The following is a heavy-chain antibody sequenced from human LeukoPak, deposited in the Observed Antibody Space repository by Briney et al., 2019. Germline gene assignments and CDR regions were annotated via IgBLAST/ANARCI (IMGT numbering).Heavy chain of an antibody. Sequence: GRSLRLSCAASGFTFSSYGMHWVRQAPGKGLECVADIWYDGSNKYYADSVKGRFTISRDNSKNTLYLQMNSLRAEDTAVYYCAAQRFIVGATNDYWGQGTLVTVSS. D-gene: IGHD1-26*01. CDR1: GFTFSSYG. CDR2: IWYDGSNK. CDR3: AAQRFIVGATNDY. J-gene: IGHJ4*02. V-gene: IGHV3-33*01.